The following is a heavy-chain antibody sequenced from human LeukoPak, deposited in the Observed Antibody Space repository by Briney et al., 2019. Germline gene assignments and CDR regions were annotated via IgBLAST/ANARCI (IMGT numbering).Heavy chain of an antibody. J-gene: IGHJ4*02. CDR3: ARVWELSFDY. CDR1: GFTVTTDH. CDR2: IYSDGNT. V-gene: IGHV3-53*01. D-gene: IGHD1-26*01. Sequence: GGSLRLSCAASGFTVTTDHMSWVRQAPGKGLEWVSVIYSDGNTYQADSVKGRFTIFRDNSKNTVHLQMNSLRDEDTALYYCARVWELSFDYWGQGTLVTVSS.